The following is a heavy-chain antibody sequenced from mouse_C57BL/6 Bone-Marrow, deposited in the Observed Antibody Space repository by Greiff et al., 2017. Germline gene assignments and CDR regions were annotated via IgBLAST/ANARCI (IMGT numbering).Heavy chain of an antibody. CDR2: IYPGGGYT. Sequence: VQLQQSGAELVRPGTSVKMSCKASGYTFTNYWIGWAQQRPGHGLEWIGDIYPGGGYTNYNEKFKGKATLTADKSASTAYMQFSSLTSEDAAIYYCARSGYDSFDYWGQGTTLTVSS. D-gene: IGHD2-2*01. CDR3: ARSGYDSFDY. J-gene: IGHJ2*01. CDR1: GYTFTNYW. V-gene: IGHV1-63*01.